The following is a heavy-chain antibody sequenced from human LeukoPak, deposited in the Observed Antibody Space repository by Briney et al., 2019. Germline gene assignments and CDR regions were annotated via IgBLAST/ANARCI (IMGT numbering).Heavy chain of an antibody. Sequence: GGSLRLSCAASGFIFSSYAMSWVRQAPGKGLEWVSAISGSGGTTYYANSVKGRFTISRDNSKNTLYLQMNSLRAEDTAVYYCAKVKWLRHFDYWGQGTLVTVSS. CDR2: ISGSGGTT. V-gene: IGHV3-23*01. D-gene: IGHD5-12*01. J-gene: IGHJ4*02. CDR3: AKVKWLRHFDY. CDR1: GFIFSSYA.